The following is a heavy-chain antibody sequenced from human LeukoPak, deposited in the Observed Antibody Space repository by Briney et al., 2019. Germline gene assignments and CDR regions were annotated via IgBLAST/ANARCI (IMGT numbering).Heavy chain of an antibody. CDR2: IYYSGST. J-gene: IGHJ6*02. V-gene: IGHV4-59*01. Sequence: SGTLSLTCTVSGGSISSYYWSWIRQPPGKGLEWIGYIYYSGSTNYNPSLKSRVTISVDTPKNQFSLKLSSVTAADTAVYYCARVVTTHDYYYGMDVWGQGTTVTVSS. CDR1: GGSISSYY. CDR3: ARVVTTHDYYYGMDV. D-gene: IGHD3-16*02.